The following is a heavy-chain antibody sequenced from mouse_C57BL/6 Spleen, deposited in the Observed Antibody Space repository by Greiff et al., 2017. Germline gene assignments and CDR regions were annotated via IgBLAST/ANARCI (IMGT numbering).Heavy chain of an antibody. CDR3: ARAGYGSSYYFDY. Sequence: EVQLQQSGPELVKPGASVKIPCKASGYTFTDYNMDWVKQSHGKSLEWIGDINPNNGGTIYNQQFKGKATLTVDQSSSTAYSGLRSLTSEVTAGDYCARAGYGSSYYFDYWGQGTTLTVSS. V-gene: IGHV1-18*01. CDR2: INPNNGGT. CDR1: GYTFTDYN. J-gene: IGHJ2*01. D-gene: IGHD1-1*01.